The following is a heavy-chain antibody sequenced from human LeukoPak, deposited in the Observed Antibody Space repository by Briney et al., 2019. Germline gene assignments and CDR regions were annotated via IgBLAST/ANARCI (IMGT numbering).Heavy chain of an antibody. D-gene: IGHD6-6*01. CDR2: ISSSSSYI. Sequence: GGSLRLSCAASGFTFSSYSMNWVRQAPGKGLEWVSSISSSSSYIYYADSVKGRFTISRDNAKNSLYLQMNSLRAEDTALYYCAKDHHLYSSSSLFGYWGQGTLVTVSS. J-gene: IGHJ4*02. CDR1: GFTFSSYS. CDR3: AKDHHLYSSSSLFGY. V-gene: IGHV3-21*04.